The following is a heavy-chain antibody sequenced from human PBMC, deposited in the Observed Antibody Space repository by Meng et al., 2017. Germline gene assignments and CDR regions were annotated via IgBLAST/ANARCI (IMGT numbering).Heavy chain of an antibody. D-gene: IGHD4-17*01. V-gene: IGHV3-74*01. J-gene: IGHJ4*02. CDR2: IKSDGSVT. CDR1: GPTFNSYW. Sequence: EVQLVESGGGLVQPGGSLRLSCVASGPTFNSYWMHWVRQAPGKGLVLVSRIKSDGSVTTYADIVKGRFTISRDNAKNTVYLQMKSLRAEDTAVYYCAPTVTTPGPFDFWGQGSLVTVSS. CDR3: APTVTTPGPFDF.